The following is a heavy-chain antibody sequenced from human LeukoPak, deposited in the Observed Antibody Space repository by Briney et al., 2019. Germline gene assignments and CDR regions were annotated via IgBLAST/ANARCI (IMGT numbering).Heavy chain of an antibody. V-gene: IGHV4-4*09. CDR2: INTSGGT. D-gene: IGHD3-3*01. CDR3: AGEPEGQGYYFDY. Sequence: SETLSLTCTVSGTSIRSCQWSWIRQPPGKGLEWIGHINTSGGTNYNPSLKSRVSMSVDTSKNQFSLKLSSVTAADTAVYYCAGEPEGQGYYFDYWGQGALVTVSS. CDR1: GTSIRSCQ. J-gene: IGHJ4*02.